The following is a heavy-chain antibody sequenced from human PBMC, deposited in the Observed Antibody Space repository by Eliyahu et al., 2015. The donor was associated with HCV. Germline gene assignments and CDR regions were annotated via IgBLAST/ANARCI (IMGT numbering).Heavy chain of an antibody. Sequence: QVQLQESGPGLVKPSETLSLSCTVSGXSXTPYXWSWIRQPPGKXXXWIGYIHFSGSTNYNPALRSRVTISIDTSKNQFSLNLTSVTAADTAVYYCASGGGGIAVAGTGGWFDPWGQGTLVTVSS. D-gene: IGHD6-19*01. J-gene: IGHJ5*02. CDR1: GXSXTPYX. CDR2: IHFSGST. CDR3: ASGGGGIAVAGTGGWFDP. V-gene: IGHV4-59*01.